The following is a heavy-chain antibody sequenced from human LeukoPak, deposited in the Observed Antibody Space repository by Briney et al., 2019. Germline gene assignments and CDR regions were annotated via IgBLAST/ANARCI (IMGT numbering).Heavy chain of an antibody. CDR3: AREVMYQLLYLDY. V-gene: IGHV3-33*01. Sequence: GGSLRLSCAASGFTFSSYGMHWVRQAPGKGLEWVAVIWYDGSNKYYADSVKGRFTISRDNSKNTLYLQMNSLRAEDTAVYYCAREVMYQLLYLDYWGQGTLVTVSP. D-gene: IGHD2-2*01. J-gene: IGHJ4*02. CDR2: IWYDGSNK. CDR1: GFTFSSYG.